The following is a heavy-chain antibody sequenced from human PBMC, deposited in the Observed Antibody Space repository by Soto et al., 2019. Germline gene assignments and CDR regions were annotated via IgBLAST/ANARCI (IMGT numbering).Heavy chain of an antibody. J-gene: IGHJ4*02. D-gene: IGHD2-8*02. CDR2: LNPEGSAK. V-gene: IGHV3-7*01. CDR3: VTGYCSAGVCSRGY. Sequence: GGSLRLSCEVSGLTFSGYWMTWVRQAPGKGLEWVANLNPEGSAKYYVDSVRGRFTISRDNAKQSLSLQMNSLRVEDTAVYYCVTGYCSAGVCSRGYWGQGTLVTVSS. CDR1: GLTFSGYW.